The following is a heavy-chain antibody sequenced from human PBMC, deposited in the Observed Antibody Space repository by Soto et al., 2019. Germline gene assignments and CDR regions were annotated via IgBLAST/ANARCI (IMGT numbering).Heavy chain of an antibody. J-gene: IGHJ4*02. D-gene: IGHD2-8*02. CDR2: LNPEGSAK. V-gene: IGHV3-7*01. CDR3: VTGYCSAGVCSRGY. Sequence: GGSLRLSCEVSGLTFSGYWMTWVRQAPGKGLEWVANLNPEGSAKYYVDSVRGRFTISRDNAKQSLSLQMNSLRVEDTAVYYCVTGYCSAGVCSRGYWGQGTLVTVSS. CDR1: GLTFSGYW.